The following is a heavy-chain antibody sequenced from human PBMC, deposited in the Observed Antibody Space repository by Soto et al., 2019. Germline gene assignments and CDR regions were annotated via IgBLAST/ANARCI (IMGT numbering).Heavy chain of an antibody. CDR3: ARAISGYVT. CDR2: XXXXNGXT. Sequence: XVKVSCKASGYTFTSYAIHWVRQAPGQXXXXXXXXXXXNGXTKYXXXXXXXXXXXXXXSXRKAYMDMSSLRYEDTAIYYCARAISGYVTWGQGNLVTV. CDR1: GYTFTSYA. D-gene: IGHD5-12*01. J-gene: IGHJ5*02. V-gene: IGHV1-3*01.